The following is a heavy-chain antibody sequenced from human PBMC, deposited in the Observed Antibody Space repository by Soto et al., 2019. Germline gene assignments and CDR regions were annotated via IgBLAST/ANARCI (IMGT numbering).Heavy chain of an antibody. CDR3: VKDNDGYDSYYFDS. J-gene: IGHJ4*02. Sequence: EVHLVESGGVVLQPGGSLRLSCAASGFPFNDYSMHWVRQAPAKALEWVSLISRDGSSTYYSDSVKGRFTVSRDNSRNSLFLQMHSLRTEDTALYYWVKDNDGYDSYYFDSWGQGTLVTVSS. CDR2: ISRDGSST. D-gene: IGHD5-12*01. V-gene: IGHV3-43*01. CDR1: GFPFNDYS.